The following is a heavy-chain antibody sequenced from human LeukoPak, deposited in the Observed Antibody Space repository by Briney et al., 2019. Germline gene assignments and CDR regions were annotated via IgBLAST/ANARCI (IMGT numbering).Heavy chain of an antibody. Sequence: GGSLRLSCAASGFTFSSYAMSWVRQAPGKGLEWVSAISGSGGSTYYADSVKGRFTISRDNSKNTLYLQMNSLRAEDTAGYYCAKDPGPTPRGWYGYWGQGTLVTVSS. CDR3: AKDPGPTPRGWYGY. V-gene: IGHV3-23*01. J-gene: IGHJ4*02. CDR1: GFTFSSYA. CDR2: ISGSGGST. D-gene: IGHD6-19*01.